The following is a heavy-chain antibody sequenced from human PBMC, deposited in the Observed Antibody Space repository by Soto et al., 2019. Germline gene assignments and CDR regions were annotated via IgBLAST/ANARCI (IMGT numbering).Heavy chain of an antibody. Sequence: SETLSLTCIVSGESTSSSSYYWGWIRQPPGKGLEWIGSIYYSGRTYYNPSFKSRVTISIDTSKNQFSLKLSSVTATDTAVYYCARQRTTVVTQAYFDHWGQGARVTVSS. CDR2: IYYSGRT. CDR1: GESTSSSSYY. CDR3: ARQRTTVVTQAYFDH. J-gene: IGHJ4*02. V-gene: IGHV4-39*01. D-gene: IGHD2-21*02.